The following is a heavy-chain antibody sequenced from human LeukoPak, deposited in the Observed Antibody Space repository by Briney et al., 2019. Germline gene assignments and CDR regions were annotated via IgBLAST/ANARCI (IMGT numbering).Heavy chain of an antibody. J-gene: IGHJ4*02. CDR1: SGSISNSY. Sequence: PSETLSLTCTVSSGSISNSYWTWIRQPPGKGLEWIGHFSHSGSTNYNPSLNSRVTISVDTSKNQIFLNLRSVTAADTGVYYWAEKDGTLWGQGILVTVAS. V-gene: IGHV4-59*01. CDR2: FSHSGST. D-gene: IGHD1/OR15-1a*01. CDR3: AEKDGTL.